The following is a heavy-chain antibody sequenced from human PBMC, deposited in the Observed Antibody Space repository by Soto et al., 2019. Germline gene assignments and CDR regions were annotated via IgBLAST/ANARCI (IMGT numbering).Heavy chain of an antibody. CDR2: ISSSSSYI. V-gene: IGHV3-21*01. CDR3: ARSRSTDFWSGYRPYGMDV. J-gene: IGHJ6*02. CDR1: GFTFSSYS. D-gene: IGHD3-3*01. Sequence: GGSLRLSCAASGFTFSSYSMNWVRQAPGKGLEWVSSISSSSSYIYYADSVKGRFTISRDNAKNSLYLQMNSLRAEDTAVYYCARSRSTDFWSGYRPYGMDVWGQGTTVTVSS.